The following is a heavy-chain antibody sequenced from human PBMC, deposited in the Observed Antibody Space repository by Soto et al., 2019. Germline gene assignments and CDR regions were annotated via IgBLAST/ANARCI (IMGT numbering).Heavy chain of an antibody. D-gene: IGHD6-13*01. Sequence: EVQLLESGGGLVQPGGSLRLSCVASGFSFSSYVMSWVRQAPGKGLEWVSVISGSDGSTYYADSVKGRFTISRDNSKNTLYLQMNSLRAEDTAVYYCARDRERDAWYEDYWGQGTLVTVSS. V-gene: IGHV3-23*01. CDR3: ARDRERDAWYEDY. CDR1: GFSFSSYV. J-gene: IGHJ4*02. CDR2: ISGSDGST.